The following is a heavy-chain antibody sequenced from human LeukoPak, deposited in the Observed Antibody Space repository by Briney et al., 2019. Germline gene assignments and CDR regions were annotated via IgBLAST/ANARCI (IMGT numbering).Heavy chain of an antibody. CDR3: ARVGVGSGWYLLDY. J-gene: IGHJ4*02. CDR2: INPKNGDT. CDR1: GYTFTDYH. V-gene: IGHV1-2*02. Sequence: ASVKVSCKASGYTFTDYHLYWVRQAPGQGLEWMGWINPKNGDTKYTQSFQGRVTLTRDTSISTAYMELSRLRSDDTAVYYCARVGVGSGWYLLDYWGQGTLVTVSS. D-gene: IGHD6-19*01.